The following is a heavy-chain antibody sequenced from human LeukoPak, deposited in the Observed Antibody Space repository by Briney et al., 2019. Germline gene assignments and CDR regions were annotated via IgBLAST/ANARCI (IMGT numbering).Heavy chain of an antibody. V-gene: IGHV3-30*19. CDR2: ISYDGSNK. CDR1: GFTFSSFG. Sequence: GGSLRLSCAASGFTFSSFGMRWVRQAPGKGLEWVAVISYDGSNKYYADSVKGRFTISRDNSKNTLYLQMNSLRAEDTALYYCTRVQAGRSGLMDVWGRGTTVTVSS. CDR3: TRVQAGRSGLMDV. D-gene: IGHD2-8*02. J-gene: IGHJ6*02.